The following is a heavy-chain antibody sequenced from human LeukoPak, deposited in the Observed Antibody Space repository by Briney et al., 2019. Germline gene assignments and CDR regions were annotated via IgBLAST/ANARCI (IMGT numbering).Heavy chain of an antibody. D-gene: IGHD6-13*01. J-gene: IGHJ4*02. CDR3: ARDTAAAGIDY. Sequence: GGSLRLSCAASGFTFSSYAMHWVRQAPGKGLEWVAVISYDGSNKYYADSVKGRFTISRDNSKNTLYLQMNSLRAEDTAVYYCARDTAAAGIDYWDQGTLVTVSS. CDR1: GFTFSSYA. CDR2: ISYDGSNK. V-gene: IGHV3-30-3*01.